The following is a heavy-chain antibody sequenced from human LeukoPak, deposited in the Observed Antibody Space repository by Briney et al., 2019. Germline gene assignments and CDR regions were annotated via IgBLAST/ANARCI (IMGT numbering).Heavy chain of an antibody. D-gene: IGHD4-17*01. CDR3: ARFDYGVAGAFDI. CDR1: GFTFSSYG. V-gene: IGHV3-30*02. Sequence: GGSLRLSCAASGFTFSSYGMHWVRQAPGKGLEWVAFIRYDGSNKYYADSVKGRFTISRDNSKNTLYLQMNSLRAEDTAVYYCARFDYGVAGAFDIWGQGTMVTVSS. CDR2: IRYDGSNK. J-gene: IGHJ3*02.